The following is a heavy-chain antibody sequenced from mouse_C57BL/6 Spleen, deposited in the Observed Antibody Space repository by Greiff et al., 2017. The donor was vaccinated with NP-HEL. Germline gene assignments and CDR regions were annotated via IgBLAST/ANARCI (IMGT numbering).Heavy chain of an antibody. Sequence: EVQRVESGEGLVKPGGSLKLSCAASGFTFSSYAMSWVRQTPEKRLEWVAYISSGGDYIYYADTVKGRVTISRDNARNTLYLQMSSLKSEDTAMYYCTSAYYYGSSYDWYFDVWGTGTTVTVSS. CDR1: GFTFSSYA. CDR2: ISSGGDYI. CDR3: TSAYYYGSSYDWYFDV. D-gene: IGHD1-1*01. V-gene: IGHV5-9-1*02. J-gene: IGHJ1*03.